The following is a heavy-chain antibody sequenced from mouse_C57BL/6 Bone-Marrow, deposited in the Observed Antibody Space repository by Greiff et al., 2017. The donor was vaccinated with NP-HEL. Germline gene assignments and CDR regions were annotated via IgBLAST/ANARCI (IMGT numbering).Heavy chain of an antibody. J-gene: IGHJ3*01. CDR1: GYTFTSYG. CDR2: IYPRSGNT. Sequence: QVQLQQSGAELARPGASVKLSCKASGYTFTSYGISWVKQRTGQGLEWIGEIYPRSGNTYYNEKFKGKATLTADKSSSTAYRGLRRLTSEDSAVYFCARAPYYYGSSYGFAYWGQGTLVTVSA. V-gene: IGHV1-81*01. D-gene: IGHD1-1*01. CDR3: ARAPYYYGSSYGFAY.